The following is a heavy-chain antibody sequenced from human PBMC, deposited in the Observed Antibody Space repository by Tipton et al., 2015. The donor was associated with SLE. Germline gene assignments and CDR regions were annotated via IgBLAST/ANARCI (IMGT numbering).Heavy chain of an antibody. CDR3: AREGCSSTSCPYYMDV. Sequence: PGLVKPSETLSLTCTVSGGSISSYYWSWIRQPPGKGLEWIGYIYTSGSTNYNPSLKSRVTISVDTSKNQFSLKLSSVPAADTAVYYCAREGCSSTSCPYYMDVWGKGTTVTVSS. V-gene: IGHV4-4*08. J-gene: IGHJ6*03. CDR1: GGSISSYY. CDR2: IYTSGST. D-gene: IGHD2-2*01.